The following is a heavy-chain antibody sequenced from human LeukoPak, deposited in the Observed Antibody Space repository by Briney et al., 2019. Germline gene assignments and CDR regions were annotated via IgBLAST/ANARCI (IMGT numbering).Heavy chain of an antibody. V-gene: IGHV3-48*01. Sequence: GGSLRLSCAASGFTFNIYSMNWVRQAPGKGLEWVSYISSSSSPIYYADSVKGRFTISRDNGKNSLSLQMNSLRAEDTAVYYCAREWLAENWFDPWGQGTLVTVSS. D-gene: IGHD6-19*01. CDR3: AREWLAENWFDP. CDR1: GFTFNIYS. J-gene: IGHJ5*02. CDR2: ISSSSSPI.